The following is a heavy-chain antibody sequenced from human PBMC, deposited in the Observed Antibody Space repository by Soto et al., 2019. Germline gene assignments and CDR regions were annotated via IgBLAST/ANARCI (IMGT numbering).Heavy chain of an antibody. J-gene: IGHJ5*02. V-gene: IGHV3-23*01. CDR3: AKDHSSSWYWRDWFDP. CDR1: GFTFSSYA. CDR2: ISGSGGST. D-gene: IGHD6-13*01. Sequence: GGSLRLSCAASGFTFSSYAMSWVRQAPGKGLEWVSAISGSGGSTYYADSVKGRFTISRDNSKNTLYLQMNSLRAEDTAVYYCAKDHSSSWYWRDWFDPWGQGTLVTVSS.